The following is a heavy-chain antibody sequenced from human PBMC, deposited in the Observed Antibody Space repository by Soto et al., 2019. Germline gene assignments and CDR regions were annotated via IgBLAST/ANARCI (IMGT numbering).Heavy chain of an antibody. V-gene: IGHV4-34*01. CDR3: ATAKGESTGWHQFDN. CDR1: GGTFTGHV. D-gene: IGHD7-27*01. Sequence: AETLTLTCAASGGTFTGHVWSWVRQPPGKGLEWIGEISYSGNTKYYASLGSRVTFSVDASKNKISLPLTSVTAADTAAYYCATAKGESTGWHQFDNWGQGTLVTVSS. CDR2: ISYSGNT. J-gene: IGHJ4*02.